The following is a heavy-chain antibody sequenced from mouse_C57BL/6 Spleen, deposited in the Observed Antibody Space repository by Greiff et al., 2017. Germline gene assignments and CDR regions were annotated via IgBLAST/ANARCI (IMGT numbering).Heavy chain of an antibody. CDR1: GFNIKDDY. CDR3: TTSLITTVVATSDY. V-gene: IGHV14-4*01. Sequence: VQLQQSGAELVRPGASVKLSCTASGFNIKDDYMHWVKQRPEQGLEWIGWIDPENGDTEYASKFQGKATITADTSSNTAYLQLSSLTSEDTAVYYCTTSLITTVVATSDYWGQGTTLTVSS. D-gene: IGHD1-1*01. CDR2: IDPENGDT. J-gene: IGHJ2*01.